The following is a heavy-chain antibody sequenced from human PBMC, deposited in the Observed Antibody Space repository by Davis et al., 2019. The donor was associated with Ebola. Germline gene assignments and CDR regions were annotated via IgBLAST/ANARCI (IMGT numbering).Heavy chain of an antibody. V-gene: IGHV1-18*04. J-gene: IGHJ4*02. D-gene: IGHD3-10*01. Sequence: AASVKVSCKASGYTFTSYGISWVRQAPGQGLEWMGWISTYNGNTNYAQKLQGRVTMTTDTSTSTAYMELRSLRSDDTAVYYCARVTSGGLVLPWFGELSDFDYWGQGTLVTVSS. CDR3: ARVTSGGLVLPWFGELSDFDY. CDR2: ISTYNGNT. CDR1: GYTFTSYG.